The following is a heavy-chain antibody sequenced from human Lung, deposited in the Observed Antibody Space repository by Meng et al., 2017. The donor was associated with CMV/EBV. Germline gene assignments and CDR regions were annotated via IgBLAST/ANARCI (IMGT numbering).Heavy chain of an antibody. V-gene: IGHV3-48*04. CDR2: ISSASSTI. D-gene: IGHD2-21*02. CDR1: GFTFSTYS. CDR3: ARACLSDNYYYGMDV. Sequence: GEXXKISCAASGFTFSTYSMSWVRQAPGKGLEWVSYISSASSTIYYADSVKGRFTISRDNANKSLFLQLNSLRAEDTALYYCARACLSDNYYYGMDVWGQGPTV. J-gene: IGHJ6*02.